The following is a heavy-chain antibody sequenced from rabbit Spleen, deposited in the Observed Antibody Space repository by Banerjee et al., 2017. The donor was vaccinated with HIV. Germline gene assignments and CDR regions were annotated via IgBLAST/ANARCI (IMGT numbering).Heavy chain of an antibody. CDR1: GFSFSSGYV. Sequence: QEQLVESGGGLFQPGGSLTLTCKASGFSFSSGYVMCWVRQAPGKGLEWIGCIDTGSSGSTYYASWAKGRFTISKTSSTTVTLQVTSLTAADTATYFCARETWGSTGNYGLWGQGTLVTVS. CDR2: IDTGSSGST. CDR3: ARETWGSTGNYGL. V-gene: IGHV1S45*01. D-gene: IGHD7-1*01. J-gene: IGHJ3*01.